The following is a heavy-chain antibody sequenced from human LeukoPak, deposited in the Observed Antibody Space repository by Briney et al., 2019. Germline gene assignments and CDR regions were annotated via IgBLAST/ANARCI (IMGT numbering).Heavy chain of an antibody. CDR3: AKNRDYYYYGMDV. D-gene: IGHD1-14*01. J-gene: IGHJ6*02. V-gene: IGHV1-2*02. CDR2: INPNSGGT. CDR1: GYTFTGYY. Sequence: ASVTVSCTASGYTFTGYYMHWVRQAPGQGLEWMGWINPNSGGTNYAQKFQGRVTMTRDTSISTAYMELSRLRSDDTAVYYCAKNRDYYYYGMDVWGQGTTVTVSS.